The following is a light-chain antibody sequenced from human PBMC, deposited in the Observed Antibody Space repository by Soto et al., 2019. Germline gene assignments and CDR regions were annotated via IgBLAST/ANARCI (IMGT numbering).Light chain of an antibody. J-gene: IGKJ4*01. Sequence: EIVSTQSPGTLSLSPGERATLSCRASQSVRTKLAWYQKKAGQAPRLLIYGASTRATGIPDRFSGGGSGTDFNLTISRLETEDFAVYDCQQLSSYTLTFGGGTKVDIK. V-gene: IGKV3-20*01. CDR2: GAS. CDR3: QQLSSYTLT. CDR1: QSVRTK.